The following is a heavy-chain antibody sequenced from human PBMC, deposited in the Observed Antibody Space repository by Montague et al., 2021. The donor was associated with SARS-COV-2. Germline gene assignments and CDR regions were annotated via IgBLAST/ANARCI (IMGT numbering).Heavy chain of an antibody. CDR2: IYYNGYT. CDR3: ARGGATYYYDTSGYVNAFDT. J-gene: IGHJ3*02. V-gene: IGHV4-59*01. D-gene: IGHD3-22*01. Sequence: SETLSLTCTVSGDSISTYYWSWIRQPPGKGLEWIGYIYYNGYTNYNPSLKSRVTISVDTSKNQFSLRLSSVTAAETAVYFCARGGATYYYDTSGYVNAFDTWGQGTMVTVSS. CDR1: GDSISTYY.